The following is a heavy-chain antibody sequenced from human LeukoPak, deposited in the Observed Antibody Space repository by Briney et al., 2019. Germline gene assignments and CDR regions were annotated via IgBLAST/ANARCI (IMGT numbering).Heavy chain of an antibody. CDR1: GGSFSGYY. CDR3: ARGRTRFAFDI. V-gene: IGHV4-34*01. J-gene: IGHJ3*02. Sequence: PSETLSLTCAVYGGSFSGYYWSWIRQPPGKGLEWIGEINHSGSTNYNPSLKSRVTISVDTSKNQFSLKLNSVTAADTAVYYCARGRTRFAFDIWGQGTMVTVSS. CDR2: INHSGST. D-gene: IGHD2-8*01.